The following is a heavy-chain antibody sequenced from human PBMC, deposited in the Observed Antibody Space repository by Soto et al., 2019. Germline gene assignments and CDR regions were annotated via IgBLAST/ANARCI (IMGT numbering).Heavy chain of an antibody. CDR1: GYSFTGYY. CDR2: INPNSGGT. Sequence: ASVKVSSKASGYSFTGYYMHWVREAPGQGLKWMGWINPNSGGTNYAQKFQGWVTMTRDTSISTAYMELSRLRSDDTAVYYCARSVPDYDFWSGYYTPSTDYYYGMDVWGQGTTVTVSS. J-gene: IGHJ6*02. CDR3: ARSVPDYDFWSGYYTPSTDYYYGMDV. D-gene: IGHD3-3*01. V-gene: IGHV1-2*04.